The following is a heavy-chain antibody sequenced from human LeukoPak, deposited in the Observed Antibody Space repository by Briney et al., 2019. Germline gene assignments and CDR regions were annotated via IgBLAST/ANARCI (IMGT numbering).Heavy chain of an antibody. J-gene: IGHJ6*03. CDR2: IIPIFGTA. Sequence: ASVKVSCKASGGTFSSYAISWVRQAPGQGLEWMGGIIPIFGTANYAQKFQGRVTITADESTSTVYMELSSLRSEDTAVYYCARGSYDYGDYLSYYYYYMDVWGKGTTVTISS. CDR3: ARGSYDYGDYLSYYYYYMDV. D-gene: IGHD4-17*01. CDR1: GGTFSSYA. V-gene: IGHV1-69*01.